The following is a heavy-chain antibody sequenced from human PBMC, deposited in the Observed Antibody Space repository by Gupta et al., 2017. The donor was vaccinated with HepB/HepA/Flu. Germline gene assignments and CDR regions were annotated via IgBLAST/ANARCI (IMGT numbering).Heavy chain of an antibody. D-gene: IGHD5-18*01. Sequence: AASGFTVSSYAMHWVRQVPGKGLEWVASLSSTDSDEYYVDSVKGRFTISRDTSKNTLSLQMDSLRVDDTAVYYCAKGVWDTTGWYLDYWGQGTLVTVSS. J-gene: IGHJ4*02. CDR2: LSSTDSDE. CDR3: AKGVWDTTGWYLDY. V-gene: IGHV3-30*18. CDR1: GFTVSSYA.